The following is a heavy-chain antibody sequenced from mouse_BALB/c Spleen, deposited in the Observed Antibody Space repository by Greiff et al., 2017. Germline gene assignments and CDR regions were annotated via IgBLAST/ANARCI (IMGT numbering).Heavy chain of an antibody. J-gene: IGHJ2*01. CDR1: GYTFTSYN. CDR3: ARGVTTVEAGFDY. Sequence: QVQLQQPGAELVKPGASVKMSCKASGYTFTSYNMHWVKQTPGQGLEWIGAIYPGNGDTSYNQKFKGKATLTADKSSSTAYMQLSSLTSEDSAVYYCARGVTTVEAGFDYWGQGTTLTVSS. V-gene: IGHV1-12*01. CDR2: IYPGNGDT. D-gene: IGHD1-1*01.